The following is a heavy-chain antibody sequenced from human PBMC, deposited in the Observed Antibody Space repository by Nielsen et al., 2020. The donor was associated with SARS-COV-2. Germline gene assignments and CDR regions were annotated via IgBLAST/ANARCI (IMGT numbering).Heavy chain of an antibody. CDR1: GGTFSSYA. V-gene: IGHV1-8*02. CDR2: MNPNSGNT. D-gene: IGHD3-10*01. Sequence: ASVKVSCKASGGTFSSYAISWVRQAPGQGLEWMGWMNPNSGNTGYAQKFQGRVTMTRNTSISTAYMELSSLRSEDTAVYYCARGLGNYYGMDVWGQGTTVTVSS. J-gene: IGHJ6*02. CDR3: ARGLGNYYGMDV.